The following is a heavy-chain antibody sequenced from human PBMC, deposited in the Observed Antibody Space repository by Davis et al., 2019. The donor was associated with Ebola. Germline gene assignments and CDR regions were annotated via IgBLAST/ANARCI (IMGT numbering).Heavy chain of an antibody. D-gene: IGHD2-2*01. CDR3: ARQCSSTSCPNFDY. CDR2: IDPSDSYT. J-gene: IGHJ4*02. CDR1: EYSFTSYW. Sequence: GESLKISCTGSEYSFTSYWISWVRQMPGTGLEWMGRIDPSDSYTNYSPSFQGHVTISADKSISTAYLQWSSLKASDTAMYYCARQCSSTSCPNFDYWGQGTLVTVSS. V-gene: IGHV5-10-1*01.